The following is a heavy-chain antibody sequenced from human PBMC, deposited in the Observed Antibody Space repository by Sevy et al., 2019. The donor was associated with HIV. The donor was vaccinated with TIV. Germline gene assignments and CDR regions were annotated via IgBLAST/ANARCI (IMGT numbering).Heavy chain of an antibody. V-gene: IGHV3-21*01. CDR1: GFTFSSYS. J-gene: IGHJ4*02. CDR3: ARGLVGDYFDY. CDR2: ISSSSSYI. D-gene: IGHD6-19*01. Sequence: GGSLRLSCAASGFTFSSYSMNWVRQAPGKGLEWVSSISSSSSYIYYADSVKGRFTISRNNAKNSLYLQMNSLRAEDTAVYYGARGLVGDYFDYWGQGTLVTVSS.